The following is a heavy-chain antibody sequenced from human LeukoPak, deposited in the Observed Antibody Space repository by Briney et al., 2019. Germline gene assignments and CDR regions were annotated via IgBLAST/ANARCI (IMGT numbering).Heavy chain of an antibody. J-gene: IGHJ4*02. Sequence: SETLSLTCTVSGGSISSSSYCWGWIRQPPGKGLEWIGSVCYSGSTYYNPSLKSRVTISVDTSKNQFTLKLSSVTAADTAVYYCARQYSGDSRSPFFDYWGQGTLVTVSS. CDR3: ARQYSGDSRSPFFDY. D-gene: IGHD5-18*01. CDR2: VCYSGST. CDR1: GGSISSSSYC. V-gene: IGHV4-39*01.